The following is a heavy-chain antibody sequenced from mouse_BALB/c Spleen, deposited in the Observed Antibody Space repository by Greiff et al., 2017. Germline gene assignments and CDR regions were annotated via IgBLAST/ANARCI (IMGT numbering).Heavy chain of an antibody. J-gene: IGHJ4*01. V-gene: IGHV5-6*01. CDR3: ARPGSRGDAMDY. CDR2: ISSGGSYT. Sequence: EVMLVESGGDLVKPGGSLKLSCAASGFTFSSYGMSWVRQTPDKRLEWVATISSGGSYTYYPDSVKGRFTISRDNAKNTLYLQMSSLKSEDTAMYYCARPGSRGDAMDYWGQGTSVTVSS. D-gene: IGHD1-1*01. CDR1: GFTFSSYG.